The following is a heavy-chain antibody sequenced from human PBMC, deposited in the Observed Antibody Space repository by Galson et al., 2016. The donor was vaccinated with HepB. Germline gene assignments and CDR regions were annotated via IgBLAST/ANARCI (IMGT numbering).Heavy chain of an antibody. J-gene: IGHJ6*03. CDR1: GGSISSSSYY. Sequence: SETLSLTCTVSGGSISSSSYYWGWIRQPPGKGLEWIGSIYYSGSTYYNPSLKSRVTISVDTSKNQFSLNLRSVIAADTAVYYCARGQKLDRVWDYYYHYMDVWGKGTTVTVSS. CDR2: IYYSGST. V-gene: IGHV4-39*01. CDR3: ARGQKLDRVWDYYYHYMDV. D-gene: IGHD6-13*01.